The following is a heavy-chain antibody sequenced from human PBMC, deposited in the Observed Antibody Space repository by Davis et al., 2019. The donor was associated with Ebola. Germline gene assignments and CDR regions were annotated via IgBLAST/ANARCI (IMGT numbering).Heavy chain of an antibody. CDR1: GFPFSDYA. CDR3: ARDRYCATTSCYFGIYYYGMDV. V-gene: IGHV3-30-3*01. J-gene: IGHJ6*02. Sequence: GESLKISCEASGFPFSDYAIHWVHQAPGKGLEWVAVVSADGNKKYYVESVRGRFTISRDTSKNTVYLQINSLRSEDTAVYHCARDRYCATTSCYFGIYYYGMDVWGQGTAVTVSS. CDR2: VSADGNKK. D-gene: IGHD2-2*01.